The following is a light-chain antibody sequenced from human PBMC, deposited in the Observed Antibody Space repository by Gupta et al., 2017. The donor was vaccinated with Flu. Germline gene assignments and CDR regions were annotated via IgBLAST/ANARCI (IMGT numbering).Light chain of an antibody. CDR1: QSIGSW. J-gene: IGKJ3*01. V-gene: IGKV1-12*01. CDR3: QQAHTFPLT. CDR2: ATS. Sequence: GDRVTITCRPSQSIGSWLTWYQQKPGKAPNLLMYATSRLRSGVPSRFSGSGSGTEFNLTINGLQPEDYATYFCQQAHTFPLTFGPGTKVDLK.